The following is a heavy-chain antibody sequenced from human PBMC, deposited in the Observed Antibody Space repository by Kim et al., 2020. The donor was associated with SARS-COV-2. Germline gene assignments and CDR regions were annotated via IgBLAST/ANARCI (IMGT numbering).Heavy chain of an antibody. Sequence: GGSLRLSCAASGFTFSSYAMSWVRQAPGKGLEWVSVIYSGGSSTYYADSVKGRFTISRDNSKNTLYLQMNSLRAEDTAVYYCAKTPVMVRGVIIMRGFDYWGQGTLVTVSS. J-gene: IGHJ4*02. CDR3: AKTPVMVRGVIIMRGFDY. D-gene: IGHD3-10*01. CDR2: IYSGGSST. V-gene: IGHV3-23*03. CDR1: GFTFSSYA.